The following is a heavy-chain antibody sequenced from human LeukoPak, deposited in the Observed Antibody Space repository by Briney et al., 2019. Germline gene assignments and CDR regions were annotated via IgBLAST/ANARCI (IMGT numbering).Heavy chain of an antibody. CDR1: GYTFTSNF. J-gene: IGHJ4*02. D-gene: IGHD6-6*01. CDR3: ATALSNSRLYSFDY. CDR2: INPNSGGT. Sequence: ASVKVSCKASGYTFTSNFIHWVRQAPGQGLGWVGWINPNSGGTNDAQKVQGRVTMTRDTSIRTAYMELSSLRSDDTAVYYCATALSNSRLYSFDYWGQGTLVTVSS. V-gene: IGHV1-2*02.